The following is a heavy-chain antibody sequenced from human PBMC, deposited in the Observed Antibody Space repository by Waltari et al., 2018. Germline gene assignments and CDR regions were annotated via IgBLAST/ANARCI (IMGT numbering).Heavy chain of an antibody. V-gene: IGHV4-34*01. CDR2: INHSGST. J-gene: IGHJ6*03. D-gene: IGHD3-10*01. CDR3: ARVPYGTYYYGSGSYRRSYYYYMDV. CDR1: GGSFSGYY. Sequence: QVQLQQWGAGLLKPSETLSLTCAVYGGSFSGYYWSWLRQPPGKGLEWMGEINHSGSTTQNPSLKSRVTRSVDTSKNQFSLKLSSVTAADTAVYYGARVPYGTYYYGSGSYRRSYYYYMDVWGKGTTVTVSS.